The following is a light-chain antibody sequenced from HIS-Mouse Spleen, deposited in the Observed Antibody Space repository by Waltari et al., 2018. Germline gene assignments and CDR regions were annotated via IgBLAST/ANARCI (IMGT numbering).Light chain of an antibody. Sequence: SYELTQPPSVSVSPGQTARITCPGDALPKKYAYWYQPTSGQAPVLVIYEDSKRPSGIPERFSGSSSGTMATLTISGAQVEDEADYYCYSTDSSGNHRVFGGGTKLTVL. CDR1: ALPKKY. CDR2: EDS. CDR3: YSTDSSGNHRV. J-gene: IGLJ2*01. V-gene: IGLV3-10*01.